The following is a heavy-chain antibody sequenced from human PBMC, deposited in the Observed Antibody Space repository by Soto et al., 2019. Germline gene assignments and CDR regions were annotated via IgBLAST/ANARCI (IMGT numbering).Heavy chain of an antibody. Sequence: QVQLVQSGAEVKKPGASVKVSCKISGYTFINHGISWVRQAPGRGLEWLGWISGHDGATKYAQRLQGSVTMTRDTSTSTAYMELRSLTSDDTAVYYCARDLYPLAYYFDYWGQGALVTVSS. J-gene: IGHJ4*02. CDR3: ARDLYPLAYYFDY. CDR1: GYTFINHG. V-gene: IGHV1-18*04. CDR2: ISGHDGAT.